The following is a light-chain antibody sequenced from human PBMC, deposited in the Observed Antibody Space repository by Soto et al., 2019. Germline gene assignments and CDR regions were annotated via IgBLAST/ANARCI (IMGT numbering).Light chain of an antibody. CDR3: LQLNSYPRT. V-gene: IGKV1-5*01. CDR1: QTISNW. J-gene: IGKJ1*01. Sequence: IQMTQSPSTLSASVGDRVTITCRASQTISNWLAWYQQKPGKAPKLLIYTASTLQSGVPSRFSGSGSGTDFTLTISSLQPDDFATYYCLQLNSYPRTFGQGTKVDIK. CDR2: TAS.